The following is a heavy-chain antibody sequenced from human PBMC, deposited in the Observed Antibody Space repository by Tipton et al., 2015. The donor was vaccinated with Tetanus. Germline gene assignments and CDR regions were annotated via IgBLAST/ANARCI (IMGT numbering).Heavy chain of an antibody. Sequence: SLRLSCAASGFTFSSYAMSWVRQAPGKGLEWVSAISGSGGGTYYADSVKGRFIISRGNAKNSLYLQMNSLSADGTAVYYCGKQSGGRWVVDHWGQGTLVTVSS. CDR1: GFTFSSYA. D-gene: IGHD4-23*01. V-gene: IGHV3-23*01. CDR2: ISGSGGGT. CDR3: GKQSGGRWVVDH. J-gene: IGHJ4*02.